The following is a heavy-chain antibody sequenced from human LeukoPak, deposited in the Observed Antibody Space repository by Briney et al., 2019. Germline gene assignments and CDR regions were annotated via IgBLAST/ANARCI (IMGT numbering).Heavy chain of an antibody. CDR1: GFTFSTFW. D-gene: IGHD1-26*01. J-gene: IGHJ4*02. Sequence: PGGSLRLSCAAAGFTFSTFWMGWVRQAPGKVLDWVANINQDEGEIYYADSVRGRFTISRDNAKNSLFLQMNSLRVEDTALYYCARLAVAGATVGFDFWGQGTLVTVSS. CDR3: ARLAVAGATVGFDF. V-gene: IGHV3-7*01. CDR2: INQDEGEI.